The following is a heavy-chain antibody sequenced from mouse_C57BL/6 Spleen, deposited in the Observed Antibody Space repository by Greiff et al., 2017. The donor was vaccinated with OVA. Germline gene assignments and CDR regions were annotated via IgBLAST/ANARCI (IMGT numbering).Heavy chain of an antibody. CDR1: GYTFTDYY. V-gene: IGHV1-26*01. Sequence: VQLQQSGPELVKPGASVKISCKASGYTFTDYYMNWVKQSHGKSLEWIGDINPNNGGTSYNQKFKGKATLTVDKSSSTAYMELRSLTSEDSAVYYCARTYYGSRYYAMDYWGQGTSVTVSS. CDR2: INPNNGGT. J-gene: IGHJ4*01. D-gene: IGHD1-1*01. CDR3: ARTYYGSRYYAMDY.